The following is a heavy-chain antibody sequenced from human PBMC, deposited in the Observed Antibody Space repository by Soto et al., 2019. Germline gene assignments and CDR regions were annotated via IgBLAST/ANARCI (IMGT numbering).Heavy chain of an antibody. CDR2: INPGPNGA. Sequence: VASVKVSCKASNDSLSSHFIHWVRQAPGEGLEWMGIINPGPNGASYSKEFQGRLTLTSDMPSRTVYMQLSNLRSDDTAVYYCAGASSRVSSVVAAYRGQGTLVTVSS. J-gene: IGHJ4*02. CDR1: NDSLSSHF. CDR3: AGASSRVSSVVAAY. V-gene: IGHV1-46*01. D-gene: IGHD2-15*01.